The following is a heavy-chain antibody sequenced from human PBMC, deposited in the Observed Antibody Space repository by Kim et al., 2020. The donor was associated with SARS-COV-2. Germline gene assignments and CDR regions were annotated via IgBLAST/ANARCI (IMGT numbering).Heavy chain of an antibody. D-gene: IGHD3-10*01. V-gene: IGHV3-21*04. J-gene: IGHJ4*02. CDR2: ISSSSSYI. CDR3: ELLTMVRGVRDY. Sequence: GGSLRLSCAASGFTFSSYSMNWVRQAPGKGLEWVSSISSSSSYIYYADSVKGRFTISRDNAKNSLYLQMNSLRAEDTAVYYCELLTMVRGVRDYWGQGTLVTVSS. CDR1: GFTFSSYS.